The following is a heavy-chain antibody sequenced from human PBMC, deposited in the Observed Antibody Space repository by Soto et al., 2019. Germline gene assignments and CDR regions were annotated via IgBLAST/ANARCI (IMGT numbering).Heavy chain of an antibody. CDR1: GFTFSSYA. CDR3: ARITMIVVVSHFDY. V-gene: IGHV3-23*01. J-gene: IGHJ4*02. CDR2: ISGSGGST. Sequence: GGSLRLSCAASGFTFSSYAMSWVRQAPEKGLEWVSAISGSGGSTYYADSVKGRFTISRDNSKNTLYLQMNSLRAEDTAVYYCARITMIVVVSHFDYWGQGTLVTVSS. D-gene: IGHD3-22*01.